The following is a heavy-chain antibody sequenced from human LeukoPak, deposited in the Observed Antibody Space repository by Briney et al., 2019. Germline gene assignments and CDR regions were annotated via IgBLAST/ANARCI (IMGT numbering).Heavy chain of an antibody. V-gene: IGHV1-2*02. CDR3: ARHPGKVTNDWYFDL. Sequence: ASVKVSCKASGYTFTGYYMHWVRQAPGQGLEWMGWINPNSGGTNYAQKFQGRVSMTRDTSITTAYMELSRLSSDDTAVYYCARHPGKVTNDWYFDLWGRGTLVTVSS. J-gene: IGHJ2*01. CDR2: INPNSGGT. D-gene: IGHD4-23*01. CDR1: GYTFTGYY.